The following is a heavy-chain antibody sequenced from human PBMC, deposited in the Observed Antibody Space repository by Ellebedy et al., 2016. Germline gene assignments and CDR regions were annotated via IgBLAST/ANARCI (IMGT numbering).Heavy chain of an antibody. V-gene: IGHV1-3*01. Sequence: ASVKVSCKASGYTFTRNALHWVRQAPGQRLEWMGWINAGNANTKYSQSFQGRVTMTTDTSTSTAYMELRSLRAGDTAVYYCARVSGSYYKSTSGAYFDYWGQGTLVTVSS. CDR1: GYTFTRNA. D-gene: IGHD1-26*01. CDR2: INAGNANT. CDR3: ARVSGSYYKSTSGAYFDY. J-gene: IGHJ4*02.